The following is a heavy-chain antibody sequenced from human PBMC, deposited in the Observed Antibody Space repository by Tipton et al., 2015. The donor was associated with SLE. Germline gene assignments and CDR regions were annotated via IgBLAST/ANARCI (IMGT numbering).Heavy chain of an antibody. D-gene: IGHD5-24*01. J-gene: IGHJ4*02. Sequence: GLVKPSETLSLTCTVSGGSISSYYWAWIRQPPGKGLEWIGSIYYSGSTYYNPSLKSRVTISVDTSKNQFSLKLSSVTAADTAVYYCAKIGGPEWLPFQALNFDSWGQGTLVTVSS. CDR3: AKIGGPEWLPFQALNFDS. V-gene: IGHV4-39*07. CDR1: GGSISSYY. CDR2: IYYSGST.